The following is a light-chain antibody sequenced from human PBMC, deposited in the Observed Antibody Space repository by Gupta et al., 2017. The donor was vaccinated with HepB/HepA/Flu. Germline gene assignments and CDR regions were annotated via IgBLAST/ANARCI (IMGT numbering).Light chain of an antibody. CDR1: QSVTSY. V-gene: IGKV3-20*01. Sequence: IVSTQCQGVLSLSPGDSATLSCRASQSVTSYLAWYQQKPGQAPRLLIYGASSRATGIPDRWSGSGAGTDFTITISRLEPEEFAVYYCQLYNTSPTWTFGQGTKVEIK. CDR2: GAS. CDR3: QLYNTSPTWT. J-gene: IGKJ1*01.